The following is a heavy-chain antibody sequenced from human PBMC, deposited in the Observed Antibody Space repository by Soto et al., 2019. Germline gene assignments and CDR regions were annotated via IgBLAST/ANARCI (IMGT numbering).Heavy chain of an antibody. CDR2: IKPDGSAT. V-gene: IGHV3-7*01. D-gene: IGHD2-21*02. CDR1: GFTFGSYW. CDR3: ARAGYCGPGCYYYFDY. J-gene: IGHJ4*02. Sequence: PXGSRRLSCAVSGFTFGSYWMNWVRLIPGRGLEWVAYIKPDGSATYYVDSVKGRFTISRDNAKNSLYLQMNSLRVEDTSVYYCARAGYCGPGCYYYFDYWGQGTLVTVSS.